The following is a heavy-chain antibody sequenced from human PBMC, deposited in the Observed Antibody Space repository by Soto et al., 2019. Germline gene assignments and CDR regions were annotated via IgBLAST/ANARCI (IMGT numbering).Heavy chain of an antibody. J-gene: IGHJ4*02. CDR1: GFTFSSYW. CDR2: IKQDGSEK. CDR3: ARWSVLKWDKYYFDE. D-gene: IGHD1-26*01. Sequence: PGGSLRLSCAASGFTFSSYWMSWVRQAPGKGLEWVANIKQDGSEKYYVDSVKGRFTISRDNAKNSLYLQMNSLRAEDTAVYYCARWSVLKWDKYYFDEWGQGTLVTVSS. V-gene: IGHV3-7*01.